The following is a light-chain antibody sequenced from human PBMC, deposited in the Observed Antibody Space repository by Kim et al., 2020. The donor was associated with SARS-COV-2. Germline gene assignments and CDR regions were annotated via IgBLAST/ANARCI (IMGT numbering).Light chain of an antibody. CDR3: QQYYSTPPT. V-gene: IGKV4-1*01. CDR1: QSVLYSSNNKNY. Sequence: ATIKCKSSQSVLYSSNNKNYLAGYQQKPGQPPKLLIYWASTRESGVPDRFSGSGSGTDFTLTISSLQAEDVAVYYCQQYYSTPPTFGQGTKVDIK. J-gene: IGKJ1*01. CDR2: WAS.